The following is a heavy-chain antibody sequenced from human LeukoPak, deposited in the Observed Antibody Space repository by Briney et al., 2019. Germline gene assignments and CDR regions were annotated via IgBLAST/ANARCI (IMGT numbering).Heavy chain of an antibody. J-gene: IGHJ6*03. CDR1: GYTFTSYG. V-gene: IGHV1-18*01. D-gene: IGHD3-3*01. Sequence: GASVKVSCKASGYTFTSYGISWVRQAPGQGLEWMGWISAYNGNTNYAQKLQGRVTMTTDTSTSTAYMELRSLRSEDTAVYYCARLDRNQFWSGYYLTYYYYYYMDVWGKGTTVTVSS. CDR3: ARLDRNQFWSGYYLTYYYYYYMDV. CDR2: ISAYNGNT.